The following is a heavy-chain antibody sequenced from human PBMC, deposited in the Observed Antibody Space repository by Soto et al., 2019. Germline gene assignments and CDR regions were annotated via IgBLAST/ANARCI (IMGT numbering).Heavy chain of an antibody. V-gene: IGHV3-30*18. CDR3: AKDPAYGSGSYFAAYYFDY. D-gene: IGHD3-10*01. Sequence: GGSLRLSCAASGFTFSSYGMHWVRQAPGKGLEWVAVISYDGSNKYYADSVKGRFTISRDNSKNTLYLQMNILRAEDTAVYYCAKDPAYGSGSYFAAYYFDYWGQGTLVTVSS. CDR2: ISYDGSNK. CDR1: GFTFSSYG. J-gene: IGHJ4*02.